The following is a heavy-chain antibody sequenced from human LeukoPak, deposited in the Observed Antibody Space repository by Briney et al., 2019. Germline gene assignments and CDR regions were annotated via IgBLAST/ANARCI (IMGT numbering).Heavy chain of an antibody. CDR1: NGSISSYH. J-gene: IGHJ4*02. CDR2: ILTSGTT. Sequence: SETLSLTCTVSNGSISSYHWSWVRQPPGKGLEWIGYILTSGTTNYNPSLKSRLTISVDTSKNQFTLKLSSVTAADTAVYYCAKLRVSGSYLYYFDYWGQGTLVTVSS. CDR3: AKLRVSGSYLYYFDY. V-gene: IGHV4-4*09. D-gene: IGHD1-26*01.